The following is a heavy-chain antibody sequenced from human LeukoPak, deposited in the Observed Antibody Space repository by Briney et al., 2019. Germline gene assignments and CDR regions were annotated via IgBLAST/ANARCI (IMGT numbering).Heavy chain of an antibody. J-gene: IGHJ5*02. Sequence: PSETLSLTCTVSGGSTSSYYWSWIRQPAGKGLEWIGRIYTSGSTNYNPSLKSRVTMSVDTSKNQFSLKLSSVTAADTAVYYCARVVVPAATVWWFDPWGQGTLVTVSS. CDR3: ARVVVPAATVWWFDP. CDR2: IYTSGST. V-gene: IGHV4-4*07. CDR1: GGSTSSYY. D-gene: IGHD2-2*01.